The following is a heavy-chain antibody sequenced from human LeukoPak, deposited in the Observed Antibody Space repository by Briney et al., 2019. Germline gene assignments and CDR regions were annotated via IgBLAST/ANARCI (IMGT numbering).Heavy chain of an antibody. D-gene: IGHD5-18*01. CDR2: VYYTGST. J-gene: IGHJ6*03. V-gene: IGHV4-59*11. CDR3: AREPGGARGYSYGYGYYYYVDV. CDR1: GGSISRHY. Sequence: SETLSLTCTVSGGSISRHYWSWIRQPPGKGLVWIGYVYYTGSTNYNPSLKSRVTISIDTSKNQFSLKLSSVTAADTGVYYCAREPGGARGYSYGYGYYYYVDVWGKGNGVTVS.